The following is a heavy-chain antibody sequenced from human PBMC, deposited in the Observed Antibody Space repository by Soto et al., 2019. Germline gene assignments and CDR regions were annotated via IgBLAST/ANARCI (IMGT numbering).Heavy chain of an antibody. J-gene: IGHJ4*02. CDR2: INAYNGNT. D-gene: IGHD3-16*01. CDR1: GYTFTSYG. CDR3: ARDLNYALCDY. V-gene: IGHV1-18*01. Sequence: QVQLVQSGAEVKKPGASVKVSCKASGYTFTSYGISWVRQAPGQGLEWMGWINAYNGNTNYAQKLEXRTTMTTDAATSTAYMELRSLRSDDTAVYYCARDLNYALCDYWGQGTRVTVSS.